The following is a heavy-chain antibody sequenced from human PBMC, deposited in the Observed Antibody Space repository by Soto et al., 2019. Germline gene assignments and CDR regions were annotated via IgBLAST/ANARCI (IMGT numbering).Heavy chain of an antibody. CDR3: AKDRNSGWYPYNWFDP. CDR2: ISWNSGSM. J-gene: IGHJ5*02. V-gene: IGHV3-9*01. Sequence: EVQLVESGGGLVQPGRSLRLSCAASGFTFDDYAMHWVRQAPGKGLEWVSGISWNSGSMDYADSVKGRFTISRDNAKNSLYLQMNSLRAEDTALYFCAKDRNSGWYPYNWFDPWGQGTLVTVSS. CDR1: GFTFDDYA. D-gene: IGHD6-19*01.